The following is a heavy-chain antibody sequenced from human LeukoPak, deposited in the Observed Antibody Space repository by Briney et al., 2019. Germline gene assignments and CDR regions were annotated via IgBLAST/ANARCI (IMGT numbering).Heavy chain of an antibody. CDR1: GFXFSGYS. J-gene: IGHJ3*02. CDR2: IWYDGSKE. D-gene: IGHD4-17*01. Sequence: GGSLRLSCAASGFXFSGYSIHWVRQAPGKGQEWLAVIWYDGSKEYYADSVRGRFTISRDNSKNTLYLQINSLRAEDTAVYYCTNPYYGRDAFDIWGQGTMVTVSS. CDR3: TNPYYGRDAFDI. V-gene: IGHV3-33*06.